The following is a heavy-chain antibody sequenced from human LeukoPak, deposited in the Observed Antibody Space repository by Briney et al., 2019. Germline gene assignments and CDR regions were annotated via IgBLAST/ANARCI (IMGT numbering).Heavy chain of an antibody. Sequence: SGSLRLSCAASGFTFSNSDMIWVRQAPGKGLEWVSSTLNSDGTAFCADSVEGRCTISSDNSKSTLYLQMNSLRAEDTAVYYCAKRPGYGFGFDLWGQGTAVT. CDR2: TLNSDGTA. CDR1: GFTFSNSD. V-gene: IGHV3-23*01. J-gene: IGHJ3*01. CDR3: AKRPGYGFGFDL. D-gene: IGHD5-24*01.